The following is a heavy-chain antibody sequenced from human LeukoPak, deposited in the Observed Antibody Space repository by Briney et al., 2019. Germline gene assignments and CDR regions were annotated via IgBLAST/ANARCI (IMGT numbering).Heavy chain of an antibody. J-gene: IGHJ4*02. Sequence: GALRLSCAASGFTFSNSWMSWVRQAPGKGLEWVSAISGSGGSIYYADSVKGRFTISRDNSKDTLYLQMNSLRVEDTAVYYCAKGASVWFYFFDYWGQGTLVTVSS. CDR3: AKGASVWFYFFDY. D-gene: IGHD6-19*01. V-gene: IGHV3-23*01. CDR2: ISGSGGSI. CDR1: GFTFSNSW.